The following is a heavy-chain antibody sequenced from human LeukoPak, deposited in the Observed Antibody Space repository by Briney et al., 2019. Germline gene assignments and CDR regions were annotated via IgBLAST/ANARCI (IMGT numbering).Heavy chain of an antibody. Sequence: GGSPRLSCVASGFTFSSHWMTWVRQAPGKGLEWVGNINPEGSDKFYVDSVKGRFTMSRDSARNSLYLQLGSLRAEDTAVYYCARLKGSTSVFDYWGQGTLVTV. D-gene: IGHD2-2*01. CDR1: GFTFSSHW. CDR3: ARLKGSTSVFDY. V-gene: IGHV3-7*03. J-gene: IGHJ4*02. CDR2: INPEGSDK.